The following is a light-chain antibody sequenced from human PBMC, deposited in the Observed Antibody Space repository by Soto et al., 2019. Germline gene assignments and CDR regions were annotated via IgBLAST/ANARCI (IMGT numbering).Light chain of an antibody. CDR1: QNIVIY. CDR3: QQNYNMWT. CDR2: GAS. Sequence: DIQMTQSPSSLSASVGDRVTITCRASQNIVIYLNWYQQKPGKAPKLLIYGASSLQSGVPSRFSGSGSGTDFTLTISSLQPEDSATYFCQQNYNMWTFGQGTKVEIK. J-gene: IGKJ1*01. V-gene: IGKV1-39*01.